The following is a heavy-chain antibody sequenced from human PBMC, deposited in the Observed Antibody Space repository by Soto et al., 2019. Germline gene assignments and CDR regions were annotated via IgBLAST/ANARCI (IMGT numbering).Heavy chain of an antibody. CDR1: GYTFTSYG. CDR3: SRALAARRVGYYYGMDV. J-gene: IGHJ6*02. V-gene: IGHV1-18*01. Sequence: ASMKVSCKASGYTFTSYGISWVRRAPGQGLEWMGWISAYNGNTNYAQKLQGRVTMTTDTSTSTAYMELRRLRSDDTAVYYCSRALAARRVGYYYGMDVWGQGTTVTVSS. CDR2: ISAYNGNT. D-gene: IGHD6-6*01.